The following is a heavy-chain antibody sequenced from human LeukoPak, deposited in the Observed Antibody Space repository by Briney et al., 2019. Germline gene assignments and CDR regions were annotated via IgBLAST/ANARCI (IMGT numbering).Heavy chain of an antibody. J-gene: IGHJ4*02. CDR2: ISYDGSVQ. CDR3: ARVPRSGNHFDY. D-gene: IGHD1-26*01. V-gene: IGHV3-33*05. Sequence: PGRSLRLSCAASGFTFSGHGMHWVRQAPGKGLEWVAVISYDGSVQYYADSVKGRFTISRDDAKNSLYLQMNSLRAEDTAVYYCARVPRSGNHFDYWGQGTLVTVSS. CDR1: GFTFSGHG.